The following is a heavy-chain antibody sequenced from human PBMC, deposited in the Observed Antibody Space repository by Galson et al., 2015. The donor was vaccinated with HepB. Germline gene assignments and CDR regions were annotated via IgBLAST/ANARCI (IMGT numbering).Heavy chain of an antibody. CDR1: GYTFTGYY. D-gene: IGHD3-3*01. J-gene: IGHJ3*02. V-gene: IGHV1-2*02. CDR3: ARSIGVVIIRGGVDAFDI. Sequence: SVKVSCKASGYTFTGYYMHWVRQAPGQGLEWMGWINPNSGGTNYAQKFQGRVTMTRDTSISTAYMELSRLRSDDTAVYYCARSIGVVIIRGGVDAFDIWGQGTMVTVSS. CDR2: INPNSGGT.